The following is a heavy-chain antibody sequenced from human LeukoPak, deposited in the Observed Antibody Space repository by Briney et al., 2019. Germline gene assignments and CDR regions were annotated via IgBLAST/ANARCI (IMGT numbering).Heavy chain of an antibody. D-gene: IGHD3-10*01. CDR2: IFYSGST. J-gene: IGHJ6*03. V-gene: IGHV4-59*01. Sequence: SETLSLTCIVSGGSISNYYWSWIRQPPGKGLEWIGYIFYSGSTDYNPSLKSRVTISIDTSKNQFSLELSSVTAADTAVYYCASTYYYGSGSYYPRVFYMDVWGKGTTVTISS. CDR1: GGSISNYY. CDR3: ASTYYYGSGSYYPRVFYMDV.